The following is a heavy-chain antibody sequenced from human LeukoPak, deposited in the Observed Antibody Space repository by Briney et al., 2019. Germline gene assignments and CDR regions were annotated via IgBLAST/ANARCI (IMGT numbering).Heavy chain of an antibody. J-gene: IGHJ3*02. CDR2: IHDSGST. D-gene: IGHD2-15*01. Sequence: SETLSLTCTVSGASIRSGDYYWSWIRQPPGKGLEWIGYIHDSGSTYYNPSLKSRITISVDTSENRFSLKPSSVTATDTAVYYCARDCSGGSCYGAFDIWGQGTMVTVSS. CDR1: GASIRSGDYY. CDR3: ARDCSGGSCYGAFDI. V-gene: IGHV4-30-4*01.